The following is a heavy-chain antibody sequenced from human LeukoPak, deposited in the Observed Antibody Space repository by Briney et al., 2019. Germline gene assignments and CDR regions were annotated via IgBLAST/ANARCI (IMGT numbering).Heavy chain of an antibody. D-gene: IGHD6-19*01. CDR1: DGSFSGYY. V-gene: IGHV4-34*01. J-gene: IGHJ4*02. Sequence: SETLSLTCAVYDGSFSGYYWSWIRQPPGKGLEWIGEINHSGRPNYNAYLTRRVTISEDTSKNQFSLTLSSVTAADTAVYYCARGRSISGWYPDPNFDYWGQGTLVTVSS. CDR3: ARGRSISGWYPDPNFDY. CDR2: INHSGRP.